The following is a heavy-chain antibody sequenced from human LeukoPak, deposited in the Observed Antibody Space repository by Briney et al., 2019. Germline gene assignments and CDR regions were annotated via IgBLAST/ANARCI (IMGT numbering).Heavy chain of an antibody. V-gene: IGHV3-7*05. CDR2: IKKDGSQK. CDR1: GFTFSSYS. J-gene: IGHJ3*02. D-gene: IGHD4-17*01. Sequence: LSGGSLRLSCAASGFTFSSYSMNWVRQAPGKGLEWVATIKKDGSQKEYVDSMKGRLTISRDNAKNSLYLQMNSLRAEDTAMYYCARDPTVSNFHDAFDIWGQGTMVTVSS. CDR3: ARDPTVSNFHDAFDI.